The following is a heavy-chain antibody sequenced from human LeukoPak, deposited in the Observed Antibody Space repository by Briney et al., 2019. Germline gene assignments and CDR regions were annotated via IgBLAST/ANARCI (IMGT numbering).Heavy chain of an antibody. V-gene: IGHV1-2*02. D-gene: IGHD1-26*01. CDR2: INPNGGDT. J-gene: IGHJ4*02. Sequence: ASVKVSCKASGYTFTYYNMHWVRQAPGQGLEWMGWINPNGGDTNYAHRFQGRVTMTRDTSISTAYMKLSRLTSDDSAVYYCARELYSGTYSYWGLGTLVTVSS. CDR1: GYTFTYYN. CDR3: ARELYSGTYSY.